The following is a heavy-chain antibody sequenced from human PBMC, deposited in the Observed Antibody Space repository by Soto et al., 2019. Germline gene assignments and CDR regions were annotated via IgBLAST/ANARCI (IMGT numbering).Heavy chain of an antibody. J-gene: IGHJ4*02. V-gene: IGHV1-2*04. D-gene: IGHD6-19*01. CDR2: INPNSGGT. CDR3: ARDSSDPSFRFDY. CDR1: GYTFTGYY. Sequence: VASVKVSCKASGYTFTGYYMHWVRQAPGQGLEWMGWINPNSGGTNYAQKFQGWVTMTRDTSISTAYMELSRLRSDDTAVYYCARDSSDPSFRFDYWGQGTLVTVSS.